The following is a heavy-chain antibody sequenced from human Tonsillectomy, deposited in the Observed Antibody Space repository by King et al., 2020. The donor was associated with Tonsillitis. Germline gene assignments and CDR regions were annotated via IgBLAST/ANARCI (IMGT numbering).Heavy chain of an antibody. CDR1: GYSISSGYY. V-gene: IGHV4-38-2*02. D-gene: IGHD3-22*01. CDR2: IYHSGST. CDR3: AGDPYYYDVYYFDY. Sequence: QLHESGPGLVKPSETLSLTCAVSGYSISSGYYWGWIRQPPGKGLEWIGSIYHSGSTYYNPSLKSRVTISVDTSKNQFSLKLSSVTAADTAVYYCAGDPYYYDVYYFDYWGQGTLVTVSS. J-gene: IGHJ4*02.